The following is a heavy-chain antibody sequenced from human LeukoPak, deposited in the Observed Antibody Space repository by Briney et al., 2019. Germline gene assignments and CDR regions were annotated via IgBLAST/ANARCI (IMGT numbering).Heavy chain of an antibody. CDR1: GFAFRDYW. CDR2: INLGGSVI. V-gene: IGHV3-7*01. Sequence: GGSLRLSCAASGFAFRDYWMNWVRQAPGKGLEWVANINLGGSVISYVDSVKGRCTASRDNAENSLSLQMNSLRAEDTAVYYCAAWGLHNYWGQGPLVTVSS. D-gene: IGHD7-27*01. J-gene: IGHJ4*02. CDR3: AAWGLHNY.